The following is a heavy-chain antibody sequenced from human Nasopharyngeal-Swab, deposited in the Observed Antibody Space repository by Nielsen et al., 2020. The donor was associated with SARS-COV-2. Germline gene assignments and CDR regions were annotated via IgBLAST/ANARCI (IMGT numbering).Heavy chain of an antibody. Sequence: VRQAPGKGLEWIGEIYHSGSTYYNPSLKSRVTISVDRSKNQFSLKLSSVTAADTAVYYCASVLDLGILDYWGQGTLVTVSS. CDR3: ASVLDLGILDY. D-gene: IGHD3/OR15-3a*01. V-gene: IGHV4-4*02. J-gene: IGHJ4*02. CDR2: IYHSGST.